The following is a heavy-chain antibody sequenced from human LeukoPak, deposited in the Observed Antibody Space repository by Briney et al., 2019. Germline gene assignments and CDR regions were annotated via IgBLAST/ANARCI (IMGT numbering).Heavy chain of an antibody. Sequence: SETLSLTCAVYGGSFSGYYWSWIRQPPGKGLEWIGEINHSGSTNYNPSLKSRVTISVDTSKNQFSLKLSSVTAADTAVYYCARPYGYSSSWYKVGYFQHWGQGTLVTVSS. J-gene: IGHJ1*01. CDR1: GGSFSGYY. D-gene: IGHD6-13*01. CDR2: INHSGST. CDR3: ARPYGYSSSWYKVGYFQH. V-gene: IGHV4-34*01.